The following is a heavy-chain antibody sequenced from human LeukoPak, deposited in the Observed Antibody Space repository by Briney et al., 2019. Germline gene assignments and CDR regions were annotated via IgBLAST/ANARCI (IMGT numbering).Heavy chain of an antibody. D-gene: IGHD2-15*01. CDR1: GFTFSDYY. J-gene: IGHJ2*01. Sequence: PGGSLRLSCAASGFTFSDYYMSWIRQAPGKGLEWVAVISYDGSNKYYADSVKGRFTISRDNSKNTLYLQMNSLRAEDTAVYYCARDGYAVVVAARGYFDLWGRGTLVTVSS. V-gene: IGHV3-30-3*01. CDR3: ARDGYAVVVAARGYFDL. CDR2: ISYDGSNK.